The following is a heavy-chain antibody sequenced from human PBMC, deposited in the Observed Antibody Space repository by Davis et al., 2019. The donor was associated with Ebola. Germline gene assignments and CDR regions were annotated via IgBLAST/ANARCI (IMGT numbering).Heavy chain of an antibody. J-gene: IGHJ4*02. V-gene: IGHV4-61*01. D-gene: IGHD6-19*01. CDR3: ARLSWGYSSGRHWGY. CDR1: GGSVSSGSYY. Sequence: MPSETLSLTCTVSGGSVSSGSYYWSWIRQPPGKGLEWIGYIYYSGSTNYNPSLKSRVTISVDTSKNQFSLDLSSVTAADTAVYYCARLSWGYSSGRHWGYWGQGTLVTVSS. CDR2: IYYSGST.